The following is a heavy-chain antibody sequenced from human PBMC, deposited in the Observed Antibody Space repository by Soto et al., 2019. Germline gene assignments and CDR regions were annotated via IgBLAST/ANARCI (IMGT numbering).Heavy chain of an antibody. D-gene: IGHD3-3*01. CDR1: GGSLRDYY. Sequence: TLSLTCTVSGGSLRDYYWSWIRQPPGKGLEWIGYISNSGSTKYNPSLKSRVTISVDTSKNQFSLKLSSVTAADTAVFYCAKTFWSGFRLDYYYMDVWGKGTTVTVSS. CDR2: ISNSGST. CDR3: AKTFWSGFRLDYYYMDV. V-gene: IGHV4-59*08. J-gene: IGHJ6*03.